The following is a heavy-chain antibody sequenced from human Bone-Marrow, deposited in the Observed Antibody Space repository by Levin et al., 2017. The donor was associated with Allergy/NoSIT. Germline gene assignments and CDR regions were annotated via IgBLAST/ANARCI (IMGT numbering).Heavy chain of an antibody. J-gene: IGHJ3*02. Sequence: ASVKVSCVASGFSFNNYWMNWVRQAPGKGLEWVSNIKDDGSEKYYVDSVKGRFTISRDNAKNSVYLQMNSLRVEDTALYYCAKGAQSACDIWGQGTVVTVSS. V-gene: IGHV3-7*03. CDR2: IKDDGSEK. CDR3: AKGAQSACDI. CDR1: GFSFNNYW.